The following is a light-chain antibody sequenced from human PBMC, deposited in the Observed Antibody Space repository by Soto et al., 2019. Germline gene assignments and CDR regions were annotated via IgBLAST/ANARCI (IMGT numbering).Light chain of an antibody. CDR2: KVS. V-gene: IGKV2-24*01. CDR3: MQATHFPRT. J-gene: IGKJ1*01. CDR1: QRLVHSNGDTY. Sequence: DAVMTQTPLSSPVTLGQPASISCRSSQRLVHSNGDTYLNWLQQRPGQPPRVLIYKVSNRLSGVPDRFSGSGAGTQFTLRISRVEAEDVGLYYCMQATHFPRTFGQGTSVEIK.